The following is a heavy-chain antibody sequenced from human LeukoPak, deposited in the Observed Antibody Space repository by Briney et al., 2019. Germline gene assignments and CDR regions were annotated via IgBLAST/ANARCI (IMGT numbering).Heavy chain of an antibody. Sequence: NPSQTLSLTCAVSGGSISSGGYSWSWIRQPPGKGLEWIGYIYHSGSTYYNPSLKSRVTISVDRSKNQFSLKLSSVTAADTAVYYCARDVNYDYVYLLVWGQGTLVTVSS. V-gene: IGHV4-30-2*01. CDR2: IYHSGST. CDR1: GGSISSGGYS. CDR3: ARDVNYDYVYLLV. D-gene: IGHD3-16*01. J-gene: IGHJ4*02.